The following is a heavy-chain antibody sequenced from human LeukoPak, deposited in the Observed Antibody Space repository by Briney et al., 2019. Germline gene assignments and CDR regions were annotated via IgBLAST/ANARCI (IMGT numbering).Heavy chain of an antibody. Sequence: ASLKVSCEASGYTFTNYHIIWVRQAPGQGLEWMGWINPNTGDRGYAQKFQGRVSITSDTSISTAYMELGSPRSEDTAVYFCARTTSLTASGYDYWGQGTLVTVSS. CDR3: ARTTSLTASGYDY. J-gene: IGHJ4*02. CDR1: GYTFTNYH. D-gene: IGHD4-17*01. CDR2: INPNTGDR. V-gene: IGHV1-8*03.